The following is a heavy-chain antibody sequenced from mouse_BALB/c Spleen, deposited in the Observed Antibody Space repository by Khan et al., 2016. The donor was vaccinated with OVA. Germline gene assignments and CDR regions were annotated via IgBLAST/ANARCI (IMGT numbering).Heavy chain of an antibody. Sequence: EVQLQESGPGLVKPSQSLFLTCTVTGYSITSDYAWNWIRQFPGNKLEWMGYLSYSGRTSHNPSLKSRISITRDTSKNQFFLQLNSVTTVDTAAYYWSSSVTITTVVAADVDYWGQGTTLTVSS. CDR1: GYSITSDYA. J-gene: IGHJ2*01. V-gene: IGHV3-2*02. CDR2: LSYSGRT. D-gene: IGHD1-1*01. CDR3: SSSVTITTVVAADVDY.